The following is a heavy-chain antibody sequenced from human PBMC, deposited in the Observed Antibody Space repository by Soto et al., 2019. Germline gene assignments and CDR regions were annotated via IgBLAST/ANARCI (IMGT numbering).Heavy chain of an antibody. CDR3: ARLEYSSSRRGRYYYYGMDV. V-gene: IGHV1-69*13. J-gene: IGHJ6*02. CDR1: GGTFSSYA. CDR2: IVPIFGTA. Sequence: SVKVSCKASGGTFSSYAISWVRQAPGQGLEWMGGIVPIFGTANYAQKFQGRVTITADESTSTAYMELSSLRSEDAAVYYCARLEYSSSRRGRYYYYGMDVWGQGTTVTVSS. D-gene: IGHD6-6*01.